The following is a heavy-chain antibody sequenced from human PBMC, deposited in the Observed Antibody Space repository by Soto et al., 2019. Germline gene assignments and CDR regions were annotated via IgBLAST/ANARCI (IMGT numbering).Heavy chain of an antibody. CDR2: IYHSGST. J-gene: IGHJ4*02. Sequence: SETLSLTCAVSAYSISSGYYWGWIRQPPGKGLEWIGSIYHSGSTYYNPSLKSRVTISVDTSKNQFSLKLSSVTAADTAVHYWASFDFWRGVELGGRYYFDYWGQGTLVTVS. CDR3: ASFDFWRGVELGGRYYFDY. CDR1: AYSISSGYY. D-gene: IGHD3-3*01. V-gene: IGHV4-38-2*01.